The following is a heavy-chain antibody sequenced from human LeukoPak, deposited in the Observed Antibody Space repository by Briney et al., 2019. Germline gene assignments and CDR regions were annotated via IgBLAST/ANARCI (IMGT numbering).Heavy chain of an antibody. CDR1: GYTFTSYD. V-gene: IGHV1-8*01. CDR3: ARDPFTIFGMDV. J-gene: IGHJ6*04. Sequence: ASVKVSCKASGYTFTSYDINWVRQATGQGLEWMGWMNPNSGNTGYAQKFQGRVTMTRNTSISTAYMELSRLRSDDTAVYYCARDPFTIFGMDVWGKGTTVTVSS. CDR2: MNPNSGNT. D-gene: IGHD3-3*01.